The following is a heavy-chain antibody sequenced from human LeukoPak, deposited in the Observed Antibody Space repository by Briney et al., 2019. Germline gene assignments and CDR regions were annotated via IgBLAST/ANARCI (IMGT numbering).Heavy chain of an antibody. CDR1: GFTFSSYE. Sequence: GGSPRLSCAASGFTFSSYEMNWVRQAPGKGLEWVSYISSSGSTIYYADSVKGRFTISRDNAKNSLYLQMNSLRAEDTAVYYCARAMVRGVIDDYWGQGTLVTVSS. CDR2: ISSSGSTI. D-gene: IGHD3-10*01. CDR3: ARAMVRGVIDDY. J-gene: IGHJ4*02. V-gene: IGHV3-48*03.